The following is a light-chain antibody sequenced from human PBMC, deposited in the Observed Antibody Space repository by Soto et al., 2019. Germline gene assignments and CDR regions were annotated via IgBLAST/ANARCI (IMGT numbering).Light chain of an antibody. Sequence: EIVMTQSPATLSVSPGERATLSCRASQRVSSNLAWYQQTPGQAPRLLIFGASTRATGIPARFSGSGSGTEFTLTISSLQSEDFAVYYCQQYDNWLGTFGQGTKVEVQ. CDR2: GAS. CDR3: QQYDNWLGT. CDR1: QRVSSN. J-gene: IGKJ1*01. V-gene: IGKV3D-15*01.